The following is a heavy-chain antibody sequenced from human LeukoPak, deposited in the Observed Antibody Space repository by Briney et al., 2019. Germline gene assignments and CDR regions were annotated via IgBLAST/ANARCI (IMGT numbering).Heavy chain of an antibody. J-gene: IGHJ5*02. V-gene: IGHV4-4*07. CDR3: ARHVAPGDYPNWFDP. CDR2: IYSSGST. CDR1: GGSMNNYY. Sequence: PSETLSLTCTVSGGSMNNYYWNWIRQSAGKGLEWIGRIYSSGSTNYNPSLKSRVTISIDPSKNQFSLRLTSVTAADTAVYFCARHVAPGDYPNWFDPWGQGTLVTVSS. D-gene: IGHD4-17*01.